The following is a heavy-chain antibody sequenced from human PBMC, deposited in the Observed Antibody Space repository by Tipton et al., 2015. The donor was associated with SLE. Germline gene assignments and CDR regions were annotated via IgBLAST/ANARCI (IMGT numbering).Heavy chain of an antibody. J-gene: IGHJ4*02. CDR2: IYYSGST. CDR1: GGSIRSGGYY. CDR3: ARVLIGRRLVDY. Sequence: TLSLTCTVSGGSIRSGGYYWSWIRQHPGKGLEWIGYIYYSGSTYYNPSLKSRVSISVDKTENQFSLKLKFVTAEGTGVYYCARVLIGRRLVDYWGQGTVVTVSS. V-gene: IGHV4-31*03. D-gene: IGHD2-8*01.